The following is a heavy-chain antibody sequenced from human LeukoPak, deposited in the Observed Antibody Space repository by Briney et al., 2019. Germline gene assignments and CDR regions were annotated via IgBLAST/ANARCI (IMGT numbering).Heavy chain of an antibody. D-gene: IGHD6-19*01. Sequence: ASVKVSCKASGYTFTSYGISWVRQAPGQGLEWMGWISAYNGNTNYAQKLQGRVTMTTDTSTSTAHMELRSLRSDDTAVYYCARDQHSSGWYRGYWGQGTLVTVSS. J-gene: IGHJ4*02. CDR1: GYTFTSYG. CDR2: ISAYNGNT. CDR3: ARDQHSSGWYRGY. V-gene: IGHV1-18*01.